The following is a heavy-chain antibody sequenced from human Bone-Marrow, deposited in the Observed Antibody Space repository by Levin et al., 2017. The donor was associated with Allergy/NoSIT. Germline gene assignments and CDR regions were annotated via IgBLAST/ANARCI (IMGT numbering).Heavy chain of an antibody. CDR2: IYWEDSE. V-gene: IGHV2-5*02. CDR3: AHRSDASTYYQFWFDP. CDR1: GFSLNTYGVA. D-gene: IGHD3-10*01. J-gene: IGHJ5*02. Sequence: SGPTLVKPTQTLTLTCTFSGFSLNTYGVAVGWFRQPPGKALEWLALIYWEDSERYNPSLASRLTIAKDTSRNQVVLTMTNMDPVDTGTYFCAHRSDASTYYQFWFDPWGQGTLVTVSS.